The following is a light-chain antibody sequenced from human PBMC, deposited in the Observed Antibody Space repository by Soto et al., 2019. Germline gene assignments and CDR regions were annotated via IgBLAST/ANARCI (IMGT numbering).Light chain of an antibody. Sequence: QYVLTQPASVSGSPGQSITISCSGTSSDVGSYNLVSWYQQHPGKAPKLVIYDVNKRPSGVSNRFSGSKSGNTASLTISGLQAEDEADYYCCSYAGSSTWVFGGGTKLTVL. CDR3: CSYAGSSTWV. CDR2: DVN. CDR1: SSDVGSYNL. J-gene: IGLJ3*02. V-gene: IGLV2-23*02.